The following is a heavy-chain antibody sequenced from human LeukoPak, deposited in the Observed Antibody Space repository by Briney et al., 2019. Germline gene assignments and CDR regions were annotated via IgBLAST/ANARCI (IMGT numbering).Heavy chain of an antibody. CDR2: INPNSGGT. Sequence: ASVKVSCKASGYTFTGYYMHWVRQAPGQGLEWMGWINPNSGGTNYAQKLQGRVTMTTDTSTSTAYMELRSLRSDDTAVYYCARDVQQWLSAFDIWGQGTMVTVSS. J-gene: IGHJ3*02. CDR3: ARDVQQWLSAFDI. V-gene: IGHV1-2*02. CDR1: GYTFTGYY. D-gene: IGHD6-19*01.